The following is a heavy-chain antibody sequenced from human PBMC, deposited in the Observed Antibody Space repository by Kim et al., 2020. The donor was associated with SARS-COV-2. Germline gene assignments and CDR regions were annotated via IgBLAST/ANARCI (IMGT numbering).Heavy chain of an antibody. CDR3: ARGPERGYSGYDSAFDY. V-gene: IGHV4-31*02. J-gene: IGHJ4*02. D-gene: IGHD5-12*01. Sequence: LKSRVTISVDTSKNQFSLKLSSVTAADTAVYYCARGPERGYSGYDSAFDYWGQGTLVTVSS.